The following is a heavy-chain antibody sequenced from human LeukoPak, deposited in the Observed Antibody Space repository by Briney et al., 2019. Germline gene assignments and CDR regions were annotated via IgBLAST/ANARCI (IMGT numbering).Heavy chain of an antibody. Sequence: ASVKVSCKTSGYSENFYGITWVRQAPGQGLEWMGGIIPIFGTANYAQKFQGRVTITADESTSTAYIELSSLRSEDTAVYYCARARNIAVADVDYYYYMDVWGKGTTVTISS. CDR2: IIPIFGTA. J-gene: IGHJ6*03. D-gene: IGHD6-19*01. CDR3: ARARNIAVADVDYYYYMDV. V-gene: IGHV1-69*13. CDR1: GYSENFYG.